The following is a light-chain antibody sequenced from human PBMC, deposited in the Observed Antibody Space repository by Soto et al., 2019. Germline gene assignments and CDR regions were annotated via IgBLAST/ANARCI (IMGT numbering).Light chain of an antibody. Sequence: DIVLTQSPATLSLSPGERATLSCRASQSVTSSLAWYKHQPGQPPRLLIHDASYRASGVPDRFRGSGSGTDFTLSISDLEHDDSAIYYCQQSRSWPRTFGRGPKVDIK. CDR3: QQSRSWPRT. CDR2: DAS. CDR1: QSVTSS. V-gene: IGKV3-11*01. J-gene: IGKJ1*01.